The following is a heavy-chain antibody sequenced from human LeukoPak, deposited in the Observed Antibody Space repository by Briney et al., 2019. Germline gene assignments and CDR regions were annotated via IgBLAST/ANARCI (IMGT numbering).Heavy chain of an antibody. CDR3: AKDRRGYSSSWYKGYYFDY. Sequence: GGSLRLSCAVSGFTFSSYAMSWVRQAPGKGLEWVSAISGSGGSTYYADSVKGRFTISRDNSKNTLYLQMNSLRAEDTAVYYCAKDRRGYSSSWYKGYYFDYWGQGTLVTVSS. J-gene: IGHJ4*02. CDR2: ISGSGGST. V-gene: IGHV3-23*01. CDR1: GFTFSSYA. D-gene: IGHD6-13*01.